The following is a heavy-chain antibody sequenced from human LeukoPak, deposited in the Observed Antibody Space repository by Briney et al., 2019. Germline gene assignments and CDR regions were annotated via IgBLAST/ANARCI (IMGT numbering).Heavy chain of an antibody. D-gene: IGHD4/OR15-4a*01. Sequence: ASVKVSCKASGYTFSSYYMHWVRQAPGQGLEWMGIINPSGGSTRYAQKFQGRVTMTRDTSTSTVYMELSSLRSEDTAVYYCAAEHEKVDYRSTWFDPWGQGTQVTVSS. J-gene: IGHJ5*02. CDR2: INPSGGST. V-gene: IGHV1-46*01. CDR1: GYTFSSYY. CDR3: AAEHEKVDYRSTWFDP.